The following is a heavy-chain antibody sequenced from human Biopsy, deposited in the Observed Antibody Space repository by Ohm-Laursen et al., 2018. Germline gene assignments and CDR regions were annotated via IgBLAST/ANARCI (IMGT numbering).Heavy chain of an antibody. CDR3: AKIHCSGGSCYPNAFDM. Sequence: SLRLSCAASGFNFNDYGMHWVRQAPGKGLEWVSGISWNSVGIGYADSVKGRFTISRDNAKNFLYLQMNNLRPEDTALYYCAKIHCSGGSCYPNAFDMWGHGTRVTVS. V-gene: IGHV3-9*01. CDR2: ISWNSVGI. D-gene: IGHD2-15*01. CDR1: GFNFNDYG. J-gene: IGHJ3*02.